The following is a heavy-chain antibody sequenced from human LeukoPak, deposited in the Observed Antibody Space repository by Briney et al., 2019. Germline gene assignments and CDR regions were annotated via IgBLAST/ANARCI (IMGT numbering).Heavy chain of an antibody. Sequence: GGSLTLTCAASGCTFSSNCMNWVRQAPGKGLEWVSSISSSSSYIYYADSVKGRFTISRDNANNSLYLQMNSLRAEDTAVYYCARAFADIPGHSDYWGQRTLVTVSS. CDR2: ISSSSSYI. J-gene: IGHJ4*02. CDR3: ARAFADIPGHSDY. V-gene: IGHV3-21*01. CDR1: GCTFSSNC. D-gene: IGHD2-15*01.